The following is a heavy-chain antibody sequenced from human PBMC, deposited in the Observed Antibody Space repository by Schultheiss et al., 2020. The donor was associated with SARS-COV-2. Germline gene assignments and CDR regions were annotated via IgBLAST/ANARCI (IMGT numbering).Heavy chain of an antibody. CDR1: GGSFSGYY. Sequence: SETLSLTCAVYGGSFSGYYWSWIRQPPGKGLEWIGEINHSGSTNYNPSLKSRVTISVDTSKNQFSLKLSSVTAADTAVYYCARVAVAGLHYYYYGMDVWGQGTTVTVSS. J-gene: IGHJ6*02. CDR3: ARVAVAGLHYYYYGMDV. CDR2: INHSGST. D-gene: IGHD6-19*01. V-gene: IGHV4-34*01.